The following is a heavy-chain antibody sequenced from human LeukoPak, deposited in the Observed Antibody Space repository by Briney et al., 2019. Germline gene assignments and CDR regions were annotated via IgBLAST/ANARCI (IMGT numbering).Heavy chain of an antibody. CDR2: ISGDGGST. Sequence: TGGSLRLSCAASGFTFDDYAMHWVRDARGKGLEWVSLISGDGGSTYYADSVKGRFTISRDNSKNSLYLQMNSLRTEDTALYYCAKDMRSSRGPGDWYFDLWGRGTLVTVSS. D-gene: IGHD2-15*01. CDR3: AKDMRSSRGPGDWYFDL. V-gene: IGHV3-43*02. CDR1: GFTFDDYA. J-gene: IGHJ2*01.